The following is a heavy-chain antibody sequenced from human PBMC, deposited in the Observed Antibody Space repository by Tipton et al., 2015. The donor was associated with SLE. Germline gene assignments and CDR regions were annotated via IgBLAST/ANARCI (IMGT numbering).Heavy chain of an antibody. V-gene: IGHV4-34*01. CDR3: ARSRYDSSGYYQPRAAAFDI. CDR2: INHSGST. J-gene: IGHJ3*02. D-gene: IGHD3-22*01. CDR1: GGSFSGYY. Sequence: TLSLTCAVYGGSFSGYYWSWIRQPLGKGLEWIGEINHSGSTNYNPSLKSRVTISVDTSKNQFSLKLSSVTAADTAVYYCARSRYDSSGYYQPRAAAFDIWGQGTMVTVSS.